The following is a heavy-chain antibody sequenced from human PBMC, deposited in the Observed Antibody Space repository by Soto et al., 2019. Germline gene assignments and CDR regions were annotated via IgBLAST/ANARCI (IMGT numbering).Heavy chain of an antibody. V-gene: IGHV1-69*12. CDR2: IIPIFGT. Sequence: QVQLVQSGAEVKKPGSSVKVSCKASGGTFSSYAISWVRQAPGQGLEWMGGIIPIFGTNYAQKFQGRVTITADESTSTAYMELSSLRSEDTAMYCCARVVTVVKSFHYWYFDLWGRGTLVTVSS. CDR3: ARVVTVVKSFHYWYFDL. CDR1: GGTFSSYA. D-gene: IGHD2-15*01. J-gene: IGHJ2*01.